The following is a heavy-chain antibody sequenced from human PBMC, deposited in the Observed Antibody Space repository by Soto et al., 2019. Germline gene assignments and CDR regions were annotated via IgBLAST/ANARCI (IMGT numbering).Heavy chain of an antibody. CDR1: GFTVSSNY. CDR2: IYSGGST. J-gene: IGHJ6*04. V-gene: IGHV3-66*01. Sequence: EVQLVESGGGLVQPGGSLRLSCAASGFTVSSNYMSWVRQAPGKGLEWVSVIYSGGSTYYADSVKGRFTISRDNSKNTPYLQMSSLRAEDTAVYYCARDDCSSTSCYTNWGKGTTVTVSS. CDR3: ARDDCSSTSCYTN. D-gene: IGHD2-2*02.